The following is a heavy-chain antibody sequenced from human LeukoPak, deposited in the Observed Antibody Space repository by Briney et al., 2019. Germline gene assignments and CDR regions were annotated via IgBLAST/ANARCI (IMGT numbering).Heavy chain of an antibody. V-gene: IGHV3-48*02. CDR3: VRDSQDYSNYYYYYYGMDV. CDR1: GFTFNTYS. Sequence: PGGSLRLSCAGSGFTFNTYSMNWVRQAPGKGLEWVSYISSSRSTIYYADSVMGRFTVSRDNSKNSLFLQMNTLRDEDTAVYYCVRDSQDYSNYYYYYYGMDVWGQGTTVTVSS. D-gene: IGHD4-11*01. CDR2: ISSSRSTI. J-gene: IGHJ6*02.